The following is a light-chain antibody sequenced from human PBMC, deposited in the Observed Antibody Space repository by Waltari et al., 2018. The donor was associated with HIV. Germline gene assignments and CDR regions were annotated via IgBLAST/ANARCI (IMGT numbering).Light chain of an antibody. V-gene: IGLV2-14*03. Sequence: QSALTQPASVSGSPGQSITISCSGTSSDVGSYHYVSWYQHHPGQDPKLRISDVDNPLPCVFILFFGSKSVTTASLGIAGLLGDDGADSYCGSYKSSITYVFGTGTEVTVL. CDR3: GSYKSSITYV. CDR2: DVD. J-gene: IGLJ1*01. CDR1: SSDVGSYHY.